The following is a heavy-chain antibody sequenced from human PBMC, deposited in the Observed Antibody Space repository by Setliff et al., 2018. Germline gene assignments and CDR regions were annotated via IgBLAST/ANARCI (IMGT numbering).Heavy chain of an antibody. D-gene: IGHD2-15*01. J-gene: IGHJ4*02. Sequence: SETLSLTCTVSGGSISSSSYYWGWIRQPPGKGLEWIGSIYYSGSTYYNPSLKSRVTILSDTSKNQFSLILSSVTAADTAVYYCASERESASRQTYFDSWGQGTLVTVSS. V-gene: IGHV4-39*07. CDR1: GGSISSSSYY. CDR3: ASERESASRQTYFDS. CDR2: IYYSGST.